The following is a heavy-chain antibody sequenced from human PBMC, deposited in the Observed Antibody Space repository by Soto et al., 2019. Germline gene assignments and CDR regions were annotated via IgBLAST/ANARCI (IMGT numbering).Heavy chain of an antibody. CDR1: GFTFSSYG. Sequence: QVQLVESGGGVVQPGRSLRLSCAASGFTFSSYGMQWVRRAPGKGLEWVAVIWHDGSNQYYAESVKGRFTISRDNSNNILYLQLNSLRAEDTAVYYCARERGQIDYWGQGTLVTVSS. V-gene: IGHV3-33*01. CDR3: ARERGQIDY. CDR2: IWHDGSNQ. J-gene: IGHJ4*02.